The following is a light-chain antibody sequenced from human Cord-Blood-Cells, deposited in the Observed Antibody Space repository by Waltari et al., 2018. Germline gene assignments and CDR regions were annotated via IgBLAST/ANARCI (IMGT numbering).Light chain of an antibody. J-gene: IGKJ5*01. CDR2: DAS. V-gene: IGKV1-13*02. Sequence: AIQLTQSPSSLSASVGDRVTITCRASQGISSAFAGYQQKPGKAPKLLIYDASSLESGVPSRFSGSGSGTDFTLTISSLQPEDFATYYCQQFNSYPITFGQGTRLEIK. CDR1: QGISSA. CDR3: QQFNSYPIT.